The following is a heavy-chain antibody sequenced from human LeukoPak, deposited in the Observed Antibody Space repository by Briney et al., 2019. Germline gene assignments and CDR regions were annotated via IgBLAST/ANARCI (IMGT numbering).Heavy chain of an antibody. CDR2: IKQDGSEK. CDR1: GFTFSSHW. CDR3: TRIIVEVPGVSDYCDP. J-gene: IGHJ5*02. V-gene: IGHV3-7*05. Sequence: PGGSLRLSCAASGFTFSSHWMSWVRQAPGKGLEWVANIKQDGSEKYYVDSVKGRFTISRDNAKNSLYLQMNSLRAEDTAVYYCTRIIVEVPGVSDYCDPWGQGTLVTVSS. D-gene: IGHD2-2*01.